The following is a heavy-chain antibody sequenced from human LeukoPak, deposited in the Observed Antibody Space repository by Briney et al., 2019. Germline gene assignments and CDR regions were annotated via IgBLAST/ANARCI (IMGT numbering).Heavy chain of an antibody. CDR3: ARLVIMVRGVIWLNYNWFDP. J-gene: IGHJ5*02. CDR2: INHSGST. Sequence: SETLSLTCTVSGYSISSGYYWGWIRQPPGKGLEWIGEINHSGSTNYNPSLKSRVTISVDTSKNQFSLKLSSVTAADTAVYYCARLVIMVRGVIWLNYNWFDPWGQGTLVTVSS. CDR1: GYSISSGYY. D-gene: IGHD3-10*01. V-gene: IGHV4-38-2*02.